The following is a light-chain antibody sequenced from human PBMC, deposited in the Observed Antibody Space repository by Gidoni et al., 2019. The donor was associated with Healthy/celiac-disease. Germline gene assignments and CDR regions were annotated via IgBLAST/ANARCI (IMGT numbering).Light chain of an antibody. J-gene: IGKJ3*01. V-gene: IGKV3-11*01. CDR1: QGVSSY. CDR2: DAS. CDR3: QRTT. Sequence: EIVLTQSPATLSLSPWERATLSCRASQGVSSYLAWYQQKPGQAPRLLIYDASNRATGIPARFSGSGSVTDCTLTISSLETEDFAVYYCQRTTFGPGTKVDIK.